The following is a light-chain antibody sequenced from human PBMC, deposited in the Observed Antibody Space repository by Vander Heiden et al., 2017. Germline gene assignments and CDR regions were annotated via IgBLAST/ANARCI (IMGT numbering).Light chain of an antibody. J-gene: IGKJ1*01. V-gene: IGKV1-5*03. CDR3: QQYQSYPWT. CDR2: KSS. CDR1: QSISSW. Sequence: DIQMTQSPSTLSASVGDTVTITCRASQSISSWLAWYQQKPGKAPDLLIYKSSSLETGVPSRFSGSGSGTEFTLTISSLQPGDFATYHCQQYQSYPWTFGQGTKVEIK.